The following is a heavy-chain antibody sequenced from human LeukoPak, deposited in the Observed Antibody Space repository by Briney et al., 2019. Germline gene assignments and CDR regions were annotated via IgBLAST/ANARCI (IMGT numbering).Heavy chain of an antibody. CDR3: AGLVGRYSSGLYYYYFDY. J-gene: IGHJ4*02. CDR2: MYLSGTT. V-gene: IGHV4-4*02. D-gene: IGHD3-22*01. Sequence: SETLSLTCTVSGDSINSLDLWSWVRQPPGKGLEWIGEMYLSGTTHSNPSVKSRVTISIDKSKNQFFLNLSSMTAADTAVYYCAGLVGRYSSGLYYYYFDYWGQGTLVTVSS. CDR1: GDSINSLDL.